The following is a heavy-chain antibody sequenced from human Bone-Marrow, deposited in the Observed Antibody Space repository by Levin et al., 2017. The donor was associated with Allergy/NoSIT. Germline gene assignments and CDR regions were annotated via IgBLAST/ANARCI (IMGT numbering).Heavy chain of an antibody. CDR1: GDSVGDYY. V-gene: IGHV4-59*02. CDR3: ARSPSEWSRSGIYDY. CDR2: ISDNGRTS. J-gene: IGHJ4*02. D-gene: IGHD3-3*01. Sequence: SETLSLTCTVSGDSVGDYYWNWIRQAPGKGLEWIGYISDNGRTSNDNPSLRRRVAISVDTSNKRFSLRLSSVTTADTAVYYCARSPSEWSRSGIYDYWGQGTLVTVS.